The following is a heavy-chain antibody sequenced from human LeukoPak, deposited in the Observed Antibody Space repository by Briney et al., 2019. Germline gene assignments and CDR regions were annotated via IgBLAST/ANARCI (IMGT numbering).Heavy chain of an antibody. CDR2: ITGSGGST. V-gene: IGHV3-23*01. CDR3: AKGATSGWNPYDY. D-gene: IGHD6-19*01. Sequence: PGGSLRLSCTASGFTFSTSTISWVRQAPGKGLQWVSHITGSGGSTYYADSVKSRFTISRDNSKNTLYLQMNSLRAEDTATYYCAKGATSGWNPYDYWGQGTLVTVSS. CDR1: GFTFSTST. J-gene: IGHJ4*02.